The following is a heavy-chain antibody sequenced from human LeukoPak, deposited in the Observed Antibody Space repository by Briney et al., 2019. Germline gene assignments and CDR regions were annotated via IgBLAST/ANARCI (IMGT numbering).Heavy chain of an antibody. V-gene: IGHV4-34*01. D-gene: IGHD1-26*01. CDR1: GGSFSGYY. J-gene: IGHJ4*02. CDR2: INHSEST. CDR3: ARSSGSYKPFDY. Sequence: SETLSLTCAVYGGSFSGYYWSWIRQPPGKGLEWIGEINHSESTNYNPSLKSRVTISVDTSKNQFSLKLSSVTAADTAVYYCARSSGSYKPFDYWGQGTLVTVSS.